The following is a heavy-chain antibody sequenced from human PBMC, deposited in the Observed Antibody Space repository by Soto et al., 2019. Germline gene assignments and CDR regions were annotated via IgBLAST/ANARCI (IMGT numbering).Heavy chain of an antibody. D-gene: IGHD3-10*01. V-gene: IGHV4-59*01. J-gene: IGHJ6*02. CDR1: GVSISNYY. Sequence: QVQLQESGPGLVKPSETLSLTCTVSGVSISNYYWSWIRQPPGKGLEWLGYILYTGNTNYNPSLKSRVTISVDTSKNQVSLELTSVTPADTAVYFCARAAYGSGNYYAPHSYSATDVWGQGTTVTVSS. CDR3: ARAAYGSGNYYAPHSYSATDV. CDR2: ILYTGNT.